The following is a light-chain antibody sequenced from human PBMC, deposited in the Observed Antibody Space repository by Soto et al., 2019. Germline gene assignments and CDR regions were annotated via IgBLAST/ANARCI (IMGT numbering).Light chain of an antibody. CDR1: QSITSY. J-gene: IGKJ5*01. Sequence: DIQMTPSPSSLSASVGDRVTITCRAGQSITSYLNWYQQKPGKAPKLLIYGASTLQSGVPSRFSGSGSGTDFTLTISSLQPEDFATYYCQQSDSTPITFGQGTRLEIK. CDR3: QQSDSTPIT. V-gene: IGKV1-39*01. CDR2: GAS.